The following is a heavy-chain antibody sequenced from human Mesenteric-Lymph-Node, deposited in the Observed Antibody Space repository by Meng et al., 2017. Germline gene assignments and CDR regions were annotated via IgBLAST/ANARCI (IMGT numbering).Heavy chain of an antibody. V-gene: IGHV4-4*02. CDR2: TPHRGSS. CDR3: LRGSGGSV. Sequence: ETAPALVKPSENLSLPSAISGYSNTNHNGWAWVRQPPGKGLEWIGETPHRGSSAYNPSLTSRVSTSIDKSNHQFSLKLTSVTAADTAVYHCLRGSGGSVWGQGTLVTVSS. D-gene: IGHD3-10*01. CDR1: GYSNTNHNG. J-gene: IGHJ1*01.